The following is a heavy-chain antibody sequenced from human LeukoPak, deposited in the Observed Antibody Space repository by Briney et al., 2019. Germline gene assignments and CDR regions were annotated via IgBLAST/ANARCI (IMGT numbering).Heavy chain of an antibody. Sequence: ASVKVSCKASGYTFTSYGISWVRQAPGQGLEWMGWISAYNGNTNYAQKLQGRVTMTTDTSMSTAYMELRSLRSDDTAVYYCAAALYSGSYAGFDYWGQGTLVTVSS. CDR2: ISAYNGNT. CDR3: AAALYSGSYAGFDY. D-gene: IGHD1-26*01. J-gene: IGHJ4*02. CDR1: GYTFTSYG. V-gene: IGHV1-18*01.